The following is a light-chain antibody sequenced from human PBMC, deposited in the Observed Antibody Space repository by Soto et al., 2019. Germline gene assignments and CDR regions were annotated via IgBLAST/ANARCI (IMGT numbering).Light chain of an antibody. CDR3: GSFTGGITPYV. J-gene: IGLJ1*01. V-gene: IGLV2-14*01. CDR2: EVS. CDR1: SSDFGDDKY. Sequence: QSALTQPASVSGSPGQSITVSCTGSSSDFGDDKYVSWYQQHPGKAPKLIIYEVSSRPSGVSNRFSGSKSGNTASLTISGLQADDEADYHCGSFTGGITPYVFGTGTKVTVL.